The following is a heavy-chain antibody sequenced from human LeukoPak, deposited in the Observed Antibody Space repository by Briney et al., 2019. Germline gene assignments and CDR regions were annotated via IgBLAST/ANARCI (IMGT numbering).Heavy chain of an antibody. V-gene: IGHV1-69*13. Sequence: GASVKLSCKASGGTFSSYAISWVRQAPGQGLEWVGGIILIFGTANYAQKFQGRVTITADESTSTAYMELSSLRSEDTAVYYCASTDYSSTNAYVWGSYRLAFDYWGQGTLVTVSS. J-gene: IGHJ4*02. CDR3: ASTDYSSTNAYVWGSYRLAFDY. D-gene: IGHD3-16*02. CDR1: GGTFSSYA. CDR2: IILIFGTA.